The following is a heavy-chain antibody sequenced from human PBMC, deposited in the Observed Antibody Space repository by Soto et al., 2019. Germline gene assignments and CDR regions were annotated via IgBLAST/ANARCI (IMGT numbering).Heavy chain of an antibody. D-gene: IGHD3-3*01. Sequence: ASVKVSCKASGYTFTSYAMHWVRQAPGRRLEWMGWINAGNGNTKYSQKFQGRVTITRDTSASTAYMELSSLRSEDTAVYYCARSNDFWSGYYIAGGWFDPWGQGTLVTVSS. J-gene: IGHJ5*02. CDR1: GYTFTSYA. CDR3: ARSNDFWSGYYIAGGWFDP. CDR2: INAGNGNT. V-gene: IGHV1-3*01.